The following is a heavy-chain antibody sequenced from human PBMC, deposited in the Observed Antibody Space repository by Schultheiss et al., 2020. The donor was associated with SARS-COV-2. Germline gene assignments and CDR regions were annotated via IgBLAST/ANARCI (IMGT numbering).Heavy chain of an antibody. J-gene: IGHJ6*02. CDR3: ARGGHPPKYQLLVHYYYYGMDV. CDR1: GYSISSGYY. V-gene: IGHV4-38-2*01. CDR2: INHSGST. D-gene: IGHD2-2*01. Sequence: SQTLSLPCAVSGYSISSGYYWGWIRQPPGKGLEWIGEINHSGSTNYNPSLKSRVTISVDTSKNQFSLKLSSVTAADTAVYYCARGGHPPKYQLLVHYYYYGMDVWGQGTTVTVSS.